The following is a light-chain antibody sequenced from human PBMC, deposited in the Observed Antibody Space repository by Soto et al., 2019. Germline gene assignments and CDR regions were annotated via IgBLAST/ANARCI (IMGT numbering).Light chain of an antibody. Sequence: EIVLTQSPSTLSLSPGETATLSCRASQSVSSTYLAWYQQKPGQAPRLLIYGASSRATGIPARFSGSGSGTDFTLTFSRLEPEDFAVYYCQQYGSSPDTFGQGTKLEIK. J-gene: IGKJ2*01. V-gene: IGKV3-20*01. CDR3: QQYGSSPDT. CDR1: QSVSSTY. CDR2: GAS.